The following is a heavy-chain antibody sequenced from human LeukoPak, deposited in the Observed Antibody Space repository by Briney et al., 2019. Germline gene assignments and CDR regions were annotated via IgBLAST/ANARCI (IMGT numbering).Heavy chain of an antibody. Sequence: SETLSLTCTVPGGSISSYYWSWLRQPPGKGLEWLGYIYYSGSTNYNPSLKSRVTISVDTSKNQFSLKLSSVPAADTAVYYCARTTLIGRGVVLTNWFDPGGQGTLVTVSS. D-gene: IGHD3-10*01. CDR2: IYYSGST. CDR3: ARTTLIGRGVVLTNWFDP. V-gene: IGHV4-59*01. CDR1: GGSISSYY. J-gene: IGHJ5*02.